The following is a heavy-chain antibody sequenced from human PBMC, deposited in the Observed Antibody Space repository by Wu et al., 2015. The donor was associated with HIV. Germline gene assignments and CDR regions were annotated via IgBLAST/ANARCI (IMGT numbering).Heavy chain of an antibody. CDR1: GGTFSSYA. J-gene: IGHJ1*01. CDR2: IIPIFGTA. CDR3: AGYCSSTSLIESGVGFQH. V-gene: IGHV1-69*13. D-gene: IGHD2-2*01. Sequence: QVQLVQSGAEVRKPGSSVKVSCKASGGTFSSYAISWVRQAPGQGLEWMGGIIPIFGTANYAQKFQGRVTITADESTSTAYMELSSLRSEDTAVYYCAGYCSSTSLIESGVGFQHVGPGHPGPPSPQ.